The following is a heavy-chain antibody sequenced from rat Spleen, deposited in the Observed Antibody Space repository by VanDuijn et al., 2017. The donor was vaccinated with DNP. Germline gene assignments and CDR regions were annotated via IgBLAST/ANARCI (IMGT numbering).Heavy chain of an antibody. J-gene: IGHJ1*01. CDR1: GFTFSDYN. CDR2: IVYDGSRT. CDR3: TRGAGSPYWSFDF. D-gene: IGHD5-1*01. V-gene: IGHV5S10*01. Sequence: EVQLVESGGGLVQAGRSLKLSCAASGFTFSDYNMVWVRQAPKKGLEWVATIVYDGSRTYYRDSVKGRFTISRDNAKNTLYLQMNSLRSEDTATYYCTRGAGSPYWSFDFWGPGTVVTVSS.